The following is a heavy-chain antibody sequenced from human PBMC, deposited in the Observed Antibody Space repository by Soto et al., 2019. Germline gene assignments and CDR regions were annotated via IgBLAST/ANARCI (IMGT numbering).Heavy chain of an antibody. Sequence: QVQLVQSGAEVKKPGASVKVSCKASGYTFTSYDINWVRQATGQGLEWMGWMNPNSGNTGYAQKFEGRVTMTRNTSISTAYMELSSLRSEDTAVYYCARGLGIQLWPSFDYGMDVWGQGTTVTVSS. CDR3: ARGLGIQLWPSFDYGMDV. CDR1: GYTFTSYD. J-gene: IGHJ6*02. D-gene: IGHD5-18*01. V-gene: IGHV1-8*01. CDR2: MNPNSGNT.